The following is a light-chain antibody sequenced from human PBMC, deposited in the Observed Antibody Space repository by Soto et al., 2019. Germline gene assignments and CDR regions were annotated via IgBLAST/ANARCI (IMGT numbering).Light chain of an antibody. Sequence: EIVLTQSPATLSLSPGERATLSCWGSQSVGSSLAWYQQKPGQAPRLLIYDASNRANAIPARFTGSGSGTDFTLTISSLEPEDFAVYYCQQRSSLFTFGGATKVDIK. CDR2: DAS. CDR3: QQRSSLFT. CDR1: QSVGSS. V-gene: IGKV3-11*01. J-gene: IGKJ4*01.